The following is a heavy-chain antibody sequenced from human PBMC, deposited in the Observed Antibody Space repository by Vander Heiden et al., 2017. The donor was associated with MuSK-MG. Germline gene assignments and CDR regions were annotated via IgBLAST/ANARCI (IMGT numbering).Heavy chain of an antibody. D-gene: IGHD2-2*01. CDR1: GFTFSDYY. Sequence: QVQLVESGGGLVKPGGSLRLYCAASGFTFSDYYMTWIRRAPGGGLAWVAYISSSGRTKNYADSVRGRFTISRDNAKNSLYLQMSGLRAEDTAVYYCARPGPIVIVPAASFDNWGQGTLVTVSS. J-gene: IGHJ4*02. V-gene: IGHV3-11*04. CDR3: ARPGPIVIVPAASFDN. CDR2: ISSSGRTK.